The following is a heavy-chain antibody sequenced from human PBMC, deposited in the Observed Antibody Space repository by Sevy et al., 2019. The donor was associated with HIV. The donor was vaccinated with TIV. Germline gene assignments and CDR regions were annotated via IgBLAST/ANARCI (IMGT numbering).Heavy chain of an antibody. CDR1: GFTFSSYA. CDR2: ISSNGGST. D-gene: IGHD6-13*01. J-gene: IGHJ5*02. V-gene: IGHV3-64D*06. CDR3: VNSGYSSSWYVWFDP. Sequence: GGSLRLSCSASGFTFSSYAMHWVRQAPGKGLEYVSAISSNGGSTYYADSVKGRFTISRDNSKNTLYLQMRSLRAKDTAVYYCVNSGYSSSWYVWFDPWGQGTLVTVSS.